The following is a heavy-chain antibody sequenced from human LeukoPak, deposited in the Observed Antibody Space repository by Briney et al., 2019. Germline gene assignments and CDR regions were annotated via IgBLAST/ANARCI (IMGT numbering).Heavy chain of an antibody. CDR2: INHSGST. J-gene: IGHJ3*02. V-gene: IGHV4-34*01. CDR1: GGSFSGYY. CDR3: ARGGGPRAAFDI. D-gene: IGHD3-10*01. Sequence: ASETLSLTCAVYGGSFSGYYWSWIRQPPGKGLEWTGEINHSGSTNYNPSLKSRVTISVDTSKNQFSLKLSSVTAADTAVYYCARGGGPRAAFDIWGQGTMVTVSS.